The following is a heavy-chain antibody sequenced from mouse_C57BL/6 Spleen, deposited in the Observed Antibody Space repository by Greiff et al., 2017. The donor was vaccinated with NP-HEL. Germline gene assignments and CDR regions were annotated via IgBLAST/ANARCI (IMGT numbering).Heavy chain of an antibody. CDR2: ISSGGSYT. CDR3: ANEGGLLPLAY. D-gene: IGHD2-3*01. J-gene: IGHJ3*01. V-gene: IGHV5-6*01. Sequence: EVKVVESGGDLVKPGGSLKLSCAASGFTFSSYGMSWVRQTPDKRLEWVATISSGGSYTYYPDSVKGRSTMPRDNAKNTLYLQMSSLKSEDTTMYYCANEGGLLPLAYWGQGTLVTVSA. CDR1: GFTFSSYG.